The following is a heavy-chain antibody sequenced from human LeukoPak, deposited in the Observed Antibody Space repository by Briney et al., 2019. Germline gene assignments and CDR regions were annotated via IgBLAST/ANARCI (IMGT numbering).Heavy chain of an antibody. Sequence: PSETLSLTCTVSGGSISSGGYYWSWIRQPPGKGLEWIGYIYHSGSTYYNPSLKSRVTISVDKSKNQFSLKLSSVTAADTAVYYCARDSYDFWSGTYYYYMDVWGKGTTVTVSS. CDR2: IYHSGST. CDR3: ARDSYDFWSGTYYYYMDV. D-gene: IGHD3-3*01. J-gene: IGHJ6*03. V-gene: IGHV4-30-2*01. CDR1: GGSISSGGYY.